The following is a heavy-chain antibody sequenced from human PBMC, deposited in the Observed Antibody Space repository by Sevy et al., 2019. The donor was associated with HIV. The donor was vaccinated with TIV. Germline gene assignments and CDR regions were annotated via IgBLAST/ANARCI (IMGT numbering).Heavy chain of an antibody. CDR1: GFTFGDYC. CDR3: TRWKAAQSIYDY. J-gene: IGHJ4*02. V-gene: IGHV3-49*04. CDR2: LKSDVYGGTV. D-gene: IGHD6-13*01. Sequence: GGSLRLSCTASGFTFGDYCMSWVRQAPGKGLEWVAFLKSDVYGGTVDHAASVRGRFVISRDDSKTIAYLQMDDLKTEDTSVYYCTRWKAAQSIYDYWGEGALVTESS.